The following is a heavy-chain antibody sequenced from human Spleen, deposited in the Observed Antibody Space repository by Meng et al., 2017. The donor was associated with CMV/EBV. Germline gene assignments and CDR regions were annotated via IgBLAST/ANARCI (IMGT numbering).Heavy chain of an antibody. CDR1: RLTFDDYA. J-gene: IGHJ4*02. CDR3: AKRGIGGLGSLDH. Sequence: GGSLRLSCAASRLTFDDYAIHWVRQAPGKGLEWVSAITGRGDSTYYEASVRGRFIISRDNSKNMMFLQMNSLRTEDTAVYYCAKRGIGGLGSLDHWGQGSLVTVSS. V-gene: IGHV3-23*01. CDR2: ITGRGDST. D-gene: IGHD3-10*01.